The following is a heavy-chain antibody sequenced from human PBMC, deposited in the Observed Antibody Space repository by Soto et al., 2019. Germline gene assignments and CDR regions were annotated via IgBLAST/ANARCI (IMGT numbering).Heavy chain of an antibody. D-gene: IGHD3-10*01. V-gene: IGHV1-69*10. CDR2: IIPILGIP. CDR3: ARGCNGSGSYYNSWFDP. J-gene: IGHJ5*02. Sequence: ASVKVPCKASGCTFSSYAISWVRQAPGQGLEWMGGIIPILGIPNYAQKSQGRVTITADKSTSTAYMELSSLGSEDTAVYCCARGCNGSGSYYNSWFDPWGQGTLVTVSS. CDR1: GCTFSSYA.